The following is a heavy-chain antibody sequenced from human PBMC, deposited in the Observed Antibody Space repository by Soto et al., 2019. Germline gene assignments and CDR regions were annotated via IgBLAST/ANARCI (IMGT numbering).Heavy chain of an antibody. V-gene: IGHV4-39*01. D-gene: IGHD2-15*01. J-gene: IGHJ6*02. CDR2: IYFSGST. Sequence: SETLSLTCTVSGGSISSNRYYWVWIRQPPGKGLEWIGSIYFSGSTYYNPSLKSRVTISVDTSRNQFSLRLTSVTAADTAVYYCARRHSTYFYGMDVWGQGTTVTVSS. CDR1: GGSISSNRYY. CDR3: ARRHSTYFYGMDV.